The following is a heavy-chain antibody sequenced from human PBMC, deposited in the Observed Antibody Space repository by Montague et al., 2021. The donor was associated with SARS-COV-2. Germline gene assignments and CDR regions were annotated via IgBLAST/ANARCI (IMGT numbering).Heavy chain of an antibody. V-gene: IGHV2-5*01. Sequence: PALVKPTQTLTLTCTFSGFSLSTSGVGVGWIRQPPGKALEWHALIYWNDDKRYSPSLKSRLTITKDTSKNQVVLTMTNMDPVDTATYYCALTRVSYDILTGYYHRDAFDIWGQGTMVTVSS. CDR1: GFSLSTSGVG. CDR3: ALTRVSYDILTGYYHRDAFDI. J-gene: IGHJ3*02. CDR2: IYWNDDK. D-gene: IGHD3-9*01.